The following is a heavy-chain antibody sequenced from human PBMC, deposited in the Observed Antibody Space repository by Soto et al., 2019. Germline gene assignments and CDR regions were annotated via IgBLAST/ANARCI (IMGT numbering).Heavy chain of an antibody. CDR2: IIPTFGTA. J-gene: IGHJ4*02. Sequence: QVQLVQSGAELRKPGSSVTVSCKASGGTFTTYAISWVRQAPGQGLEWMGGIIPTFGTANYAQKFQGRVTITADESTSTAYRELSSRTSEDTAVYYCARGWPLDEWGQGALVTVSS. V-gene: IGHV1-69*12. CDR3: ARGWPLDE. CDR1: GGTFTTYA.